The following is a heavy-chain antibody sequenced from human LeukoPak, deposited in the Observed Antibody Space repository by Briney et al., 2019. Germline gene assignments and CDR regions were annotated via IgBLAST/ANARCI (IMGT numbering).Heavy chain of an antibody. CDR3: ARLAARRGYFDY. CDR2: IYYSGST. V-gene: IGHV4-59*08. Sequence: SETLSLTCTVSGGSISSYYRSWIRQPPGKGLEWIGYIYYSGSTNYNPSLKSRVTISVDTSKNQFSLKLSSVTAADTAVYYCARLAARRGYFDYWGQGTLVTVSS. J-gene: IGHJ4*02. CDR1: GGSISSYY. D-gene: IGHD3-10*01.